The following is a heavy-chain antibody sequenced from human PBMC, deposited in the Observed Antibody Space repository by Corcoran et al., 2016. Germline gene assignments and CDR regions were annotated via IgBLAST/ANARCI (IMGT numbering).Heavy chain of an antibody. CDR2: IYYNGNP. D-gene: IGHD2-2*02. Sequence: QVQLQESGPGLVKPSETLSLTCTISRASISTFYWSWIRQPPGKELEWIAYIYYNGNPNYNPSPKNRVTISKDTSKNLFSLKLTSVTAADTAVDYGARGGTRYYTAGSLDDWGQGTLFTVSS. CDR3: ARGGTRYYTAGSLDD. CDR1: RASISTFY. J-gene: IGHJ4*02. V-gene: IGHV4-59*01.